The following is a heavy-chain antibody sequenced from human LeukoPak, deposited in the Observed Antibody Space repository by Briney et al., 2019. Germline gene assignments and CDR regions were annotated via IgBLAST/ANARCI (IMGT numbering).Heavy chain of an antibody. Sequence: GASVKVSCKASGYTFTGYYMHWVRQAPGQGLEWMGGINPNSGGTNYPQKFQGRVTMTRDTSISTAYMELSRLRSDDTAVYYCARHRPDSSSWYAGTFDYWGQGTLVTVSS. D-gene: IGHD6-13*01. V-gene: IGHV1-2*02. J-gene: IGHJ4*02. CDR1: GYTFTGYY. CDR2: INPNSGGT. CDR3: ARHRPDSSSWYAGTFDY.